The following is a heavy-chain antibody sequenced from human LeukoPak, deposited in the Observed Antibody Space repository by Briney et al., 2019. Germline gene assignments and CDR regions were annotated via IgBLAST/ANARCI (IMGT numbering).Heavy chain of an antibody. CDR3: ARDQDMTTVTRALDY. J-gene: IGHJ4*02. D-gene: IGHD4-17*01. Sequence: PSETLSLTCTVSGYSISSGYYWGWIRPPPGKGLEWIGSIYHSGSTYYNPSLKSRVTVSVDTSKNQFSLKLSSVTAADTAVYYCARDQDMTTVTRALDYWGQGTLVTVSS. CDR2: IYHSGST. CDR1: GYSISSGYY. V-gene: IGHV4-38-2*02.